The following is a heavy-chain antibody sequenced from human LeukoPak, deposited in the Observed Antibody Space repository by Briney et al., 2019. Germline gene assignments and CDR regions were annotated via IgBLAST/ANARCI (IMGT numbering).Heavy chain of an antibody. J-gene: IGHJ4*02. CDR1: GFSTSTYS. CDR3: ARDGPPAGAGDFDY. V-gene: IGHV3-48*01. D-gene: IGHD2-2*01. CDR2: IGSTSI. Sequence: GGSLILSCASSGFSTSTYSMGWVRQAPGKGLEWVSYIGSTSIYADSVKGRFTISRDNAKNSLYLQMNSLRAEDTAVYYCARDGPPAGAGDFDYWGQGTPVTVSS.